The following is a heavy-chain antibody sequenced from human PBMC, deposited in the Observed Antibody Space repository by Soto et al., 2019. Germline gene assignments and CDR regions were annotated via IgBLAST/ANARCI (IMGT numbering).Heavy chain of an antibody. J-gene: IGHJ6*02. CDR2: IDWDDDK. CDR3: ARTPAPYYYGMDV. CDR1: GGSISSYY. Sequence: TRSLTCTVSGGSISSYYWSWIRHPPGKALEWLALIDWDDDKYYSTSLKTRLTISKDTSKNQVVLTMTNMDPVDTATYYCARTPAPYYYGMDVWGQGNTVTGSS. V-gene: IGHV2-70*18.